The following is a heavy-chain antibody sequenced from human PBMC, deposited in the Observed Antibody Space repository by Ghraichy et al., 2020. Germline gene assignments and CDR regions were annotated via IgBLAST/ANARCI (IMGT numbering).Heavy chain of an antibody. CDR2: INPSGGST. J-gene: IGHJ3*02. V-gene: IGHV1-46*01. Sequence: ASVKVSCKASGYTFTSYYMHWVRQAPGQGLEWMGIINPSGGSTSYAQKFQGRVTMTRDTSTSTVYMELSSLRSEDTAVYYCARDWMDYYDSSGPQGCAFDIWGQGTMVTVSS. CDR3: ARDWMDYYDSSGPQGCAFDI. CDR1: GYTFTSYY. D-gene: IGHD3-22*01.